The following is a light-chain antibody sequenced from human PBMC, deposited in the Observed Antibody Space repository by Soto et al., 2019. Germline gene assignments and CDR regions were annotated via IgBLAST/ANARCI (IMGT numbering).Light chain of an antibody. V-gene: IGKV3-20*01. CDR2: GAS. CDR3: HQYTSPPWT. CDR1: QTVTGNY. J-gene: IGKJ1*01. Sequence: ELELTQSPDTLSLSPGDRATITCRASQTVTGNYLSWLQQKPGQAHRLLIYGASNRDPAIPDRFSGSGSGTDFTLTISRLESEDFAIYYWHQYTSPPWTVGQGTRV.